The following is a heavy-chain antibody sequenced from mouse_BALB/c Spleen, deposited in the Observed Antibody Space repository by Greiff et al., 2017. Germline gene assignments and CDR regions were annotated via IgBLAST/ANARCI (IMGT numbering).Heavy chain of an antibody. Sequence: VKLQESGPSLVQPSQSLSITCTVSGFSLTSYGVHWVRQSPGKGLEWLGVIWRGGSTDYNAAFMSRLSITKDNSKSQVFFKMNSLQADDTAIYYCAKRGITTDYYAMDYWGQGTSVTVSS. J-gene: IGHJ4*01. CDR2: IWRGGST. V-gene: IGHV2-5-1*01. CDR3: AKRGITTDYYAMDY. D-gene: IGHD2-4*01. CDR1: GFSLTSYG.